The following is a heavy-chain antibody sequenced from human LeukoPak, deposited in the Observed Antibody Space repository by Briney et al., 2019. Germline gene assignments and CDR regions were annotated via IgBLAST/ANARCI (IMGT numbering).Heavy chain of an antibody. CDR2: ISSSSSYT. J-gene: IGHJ4*02. Sequence: PGGSLRLSCAAPGFTFSDYYMSWIRQAPGKGLEWVSYISSSSSYTNYADSVKGRFTISRDNAKNSLYLQMNSLRAEDTAVYYCARESAVAGLRFDYWGQGTLVTVSS. V-gene: IGHV3-11*05. D-gene: IGHD6-19*01. CDR3: ARESAVAGLRFDY. CDR1: GFTFSDYY.